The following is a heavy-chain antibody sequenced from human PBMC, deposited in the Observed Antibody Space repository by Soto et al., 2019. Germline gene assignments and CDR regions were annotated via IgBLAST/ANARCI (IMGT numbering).Heavy chain of an antibody. J-gene: IGHJ3*02. Sequence: GGSLRLSCAASGFTFSDYYMTWIRQAPGKGLEWASYISSSGTGIYYADSVKGRFTISRDNAKNSLYLQMSSLRAEETAVYYCARAYSDPFDIWGQGTMVTVSS. CDR3: ARAYSDPFDI. CDR1: GFTFSDYY. CDR2: ISSSGTGI. V-gene: IGHV3-11*01. D-gene: IGHD2-15*01.